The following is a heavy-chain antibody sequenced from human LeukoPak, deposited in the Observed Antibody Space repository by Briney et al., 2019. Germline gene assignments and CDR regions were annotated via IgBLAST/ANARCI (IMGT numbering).Heavy chain of an antibody. Sequence: GGSLRLSCAASGLTFSSYGMSWVRQAPGKGLEWVSGISGSGGSTYYADSVKGRFTISRDNSKNTLYLQMNSLRAEDTAVYYCAKEELERRSWYFDLWGRGTLVTVSS. J-gene: IGHJ2*01. V-gene: IGHV3-23*01. CDR1: GLTFSSYG. CDR3: AKEELERRSWYFDL. D-gene: IGHD1-1*01. CDR2: ISGSGGST.